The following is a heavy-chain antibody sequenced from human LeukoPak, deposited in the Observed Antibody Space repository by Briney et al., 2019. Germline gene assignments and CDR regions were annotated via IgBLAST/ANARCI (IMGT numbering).Heavy chain of an antibody. D-gene: IGHD6-19*01. CDR3: ATYSSGWYLVY. J-gene: IGHJ4*02. CDR2: ISRSSSAI. CDR1: GFTFSSYA. Sequence: PGGSLRLSCAASGFTFSSYAMSWVRQAPGKGLEWVSFISRSSSAIYCADSVRGRFTIFRDDAKNSLYPQMNSLRDGDTAVYYCATYSSGWYLVYWGQGTLVTVSS. V-gene: IGHV3-48*02.